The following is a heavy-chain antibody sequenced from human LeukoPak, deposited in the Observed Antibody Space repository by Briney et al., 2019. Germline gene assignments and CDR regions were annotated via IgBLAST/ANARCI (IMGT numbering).Heavy chain of an antibody. V-gene: IGHV4-59*01. D-gene: IGHD3-10*01. CDR3: AREGRFGEKDV. Sequence: PSETLSLTCTVSGGSINSYYWSWIRQPPGRGLEWIGYIYYSGSTNYNPSLESRVTISVDTSKNHFSLKLSSVTAADTAVFYCAREGRFGEKDVWGKGTTVTASS. CDR2: IYYSGST. J-gene: IGHJ6*04. CDR1: GGSINSYY.